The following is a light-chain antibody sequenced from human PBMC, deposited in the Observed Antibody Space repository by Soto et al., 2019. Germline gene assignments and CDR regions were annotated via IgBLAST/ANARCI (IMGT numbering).Light chain of an antibody. V-gene: IGKV1-17*01. CDR3: LQHNSYPLT. J-gene: IGKJ4*01. Sequence: DIQMTQSPSSLSASVGDRATITCRASQSISSYLNWYQQKPGKAPKRLIYAASSLQSGVPSRFSGSGSGTEFTLTISSLQPEDFATYYCLQHNSYPLTFGGGTKVDIK. CDR2: AAS. CDR1: QSISSY.